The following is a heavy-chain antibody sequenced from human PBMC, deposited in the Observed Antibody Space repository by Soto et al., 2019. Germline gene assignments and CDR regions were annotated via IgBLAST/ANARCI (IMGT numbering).Heavy chain of an antibody. CDR3: ARGVGGKLVCFDY. CDR1: GYSFTNYW. V-gene: IGHV5-51*01. Sequence: PGESLKISLDGSGYSFTNYWIGWVRQMPGKGLEWMGIIFPGDSNSIYSPSFQGQVTISADKSISTAYLQWSSLKASDTAMYYCARGVGGKLVCFDYWGQGTLVTVSS. CDR2: IFPGDSNS. D-gene: IGHD2-15*01. J-gene: IGHJ4*02.